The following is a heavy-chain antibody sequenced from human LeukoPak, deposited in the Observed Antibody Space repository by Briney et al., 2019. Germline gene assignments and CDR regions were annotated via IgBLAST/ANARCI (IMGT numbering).Heavy chain of an antibody. CDR1: GYTFTSYD. V-gene: IGHV1-8*01. J-gene: IGHJ4*02. CDR3: AIHDLISQFDILTGIPLGNCDVY. Sequence: ASVKVSCKASGYTFTSYDINWVRQATGQGLEWMGMMNPNSGNTSYAQKFQGRVTMTRNTSISTAYMELSSLRSEDTGVYYCAIHDLISQFDILTGIPLGNCDVYWGQGTLVTVSS. D-gene: IGHD3-9*01. CDR2: MNPNSGNT.